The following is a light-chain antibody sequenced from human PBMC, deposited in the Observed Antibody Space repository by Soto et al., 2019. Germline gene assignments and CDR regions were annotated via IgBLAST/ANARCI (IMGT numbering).Light chain of an antibody. CDR3: QQYDTSPRT. V-gene: IGKV3-20*01. CDR1: QSLGSGY. Sequence: EVVMTQSPSTVSMSPVGRATLSCSASQSLGSGYLAWYRQKPGQAPRILIYAASSRATGVPDRFSGSGSGTDFSLTISRLEPEDFAVYYCQQYDTSPRTFGQGTKVDIK. J-gene: IGKJ1*01. CDR2: AAS.